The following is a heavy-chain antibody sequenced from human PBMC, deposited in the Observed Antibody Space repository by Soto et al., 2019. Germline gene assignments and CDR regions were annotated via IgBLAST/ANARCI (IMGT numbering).Heavy chain of an antibody. CDR3: ASDVASDYGGGYYFWMDD. CDR2: IWYDGSNK. Sequence: QVQLVESGGGVVQPGRSLRLSCAASGFTFSSYGMHWVRQAPGKGLEWVAVIWYDGSNKYYADSVKGRFTISRDNSKNTLDLQMISLRAEVTAVYYCASDVASDYGGGYYFWMDDWGQGTTVTVSS. V-gene: IGHV3-33*01. CDR1: GFTFSSYG. D-gene: IGHD4-17*01. J-gene: IGHJ6*02.